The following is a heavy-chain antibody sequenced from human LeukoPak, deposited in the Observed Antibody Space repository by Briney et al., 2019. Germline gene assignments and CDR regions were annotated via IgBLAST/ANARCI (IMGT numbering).Heavy chain of an antibody. D-gene: IGHD5-18*01. CDR3: ARLRGYSYGFGDY. V-gene: IGHV3-48*04. CDR1: GFTFSSYS. CDR2: ISSSGNTI. Sequence: GGSLRLSCAASGFTFSSYSMNWVRQAPGKGLEWVSYISSSGNTIDYADSVKGRFTISRDNAKNSLYLQMVSLRAEDTAVYYCARLRGYSYGFGDYWGQGTLVTVSS. J-gene: IGHJ4*02.